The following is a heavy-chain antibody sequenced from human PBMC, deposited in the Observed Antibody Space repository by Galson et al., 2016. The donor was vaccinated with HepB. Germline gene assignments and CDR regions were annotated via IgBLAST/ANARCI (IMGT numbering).Heavy chain of an antibody. D-gene: IGHD3-10*01. CDR1: GGSISTSYY. Sequence: SETLSLTCTVSGGSISTSYYWGWVRQSPEMGLEWIASISSSWSTYYNPSLKRRVALSVDTPSNQFSLKLSSVTAADTAIYYCARQRGSMVLHWFDSWGQGVLVTVSS. V-gene: IGHV4-39*01. J-gene: IGHJ5*01. CDR2: ISSSWST. CDR3: ARQRGSMVLHWFDS.